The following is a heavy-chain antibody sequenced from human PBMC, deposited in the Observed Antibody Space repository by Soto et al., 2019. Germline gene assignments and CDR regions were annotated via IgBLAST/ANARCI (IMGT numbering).Heavy chain of an antibody. CDR1: GFTFSSYW. Sequence: EVQLVESGGGLVQRGGSLRLSCSASGFTFSSYWMHWVRQAPGKGLVWVSRINSDGSSTSYADSVKGRFTISRDNAKNTLYLQMNSLRAEDTAVYYCVRTSLVVAAATREDYWGQGTLVTVSS. J-gene: IGHJ4*02. CDR2: INSDGSST. D-gene: IGHD2-15*01. CDR3: VRTSLVVAAATREDY. V-gene: IGHV3-74*01.